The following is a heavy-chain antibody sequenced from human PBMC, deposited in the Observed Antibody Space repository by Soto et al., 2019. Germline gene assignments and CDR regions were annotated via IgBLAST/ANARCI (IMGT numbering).Heavy chain of an antibody. CDR1: RFTFSSYG. V-gene: IGHV3-33*01. CDR3: ARVGAAMSHFDY. D-gene: IGHD5-18*01. Sequence: QVQLVESGGGVVQPGRSLRLSCAASRFTFSSYGMHWVRQAPGKGLEWVAVIWYDGSNKYYADSVKGRFTISRDNSKNTLYLQMNSLRAEDTAVYYCARVGAAMSHFDYWGQGTLVTVSS. CDR2: IWYDGSNK. J-gene: IGHJ4*02.